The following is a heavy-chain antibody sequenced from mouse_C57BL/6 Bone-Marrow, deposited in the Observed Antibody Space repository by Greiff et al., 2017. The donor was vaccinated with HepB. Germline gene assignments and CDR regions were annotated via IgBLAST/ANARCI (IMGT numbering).Heavy chain of an antibody. V-gene: IGHV1-80*01. D-gene: IGHD3-1*01. CDR1: GYAFSSYW. J-gene: IGHJ1*03. CDR2: IYPGDGDT. CDR3: ARLGRGWYFDV. Sequence: VKLMESGAELVKPGASVKISCKASGYAFSSYWMNWVKQRPGKGLEWIGQIYPGDGDTNYNGKFKGKATLTADKSSSTAYMQLSSLTSEDSAVYFCARLGRGWYFDVWGTGTTVTVSS.